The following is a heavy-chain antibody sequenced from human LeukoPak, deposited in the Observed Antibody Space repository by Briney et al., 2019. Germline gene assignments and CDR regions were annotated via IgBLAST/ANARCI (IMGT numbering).Heavy chain of an antibody. J-gene: IGHJ3*01. V-gene: IGHV3-23*01. CDR1: GITFSDYA. CDR3: SKDPLCDGGPNDAFAF. Sequence: PGGSLRLSCAASGITFSDYAMTWVRQAPGKGLEWGSSLIGSGLTTYYADSVKGRFTISRDNSRNMLYLQINSLRVEDTAVYFCSKDPLCDGGPNDAFAFWGQGTMVTVSS. CDR2: LIGSGLTT. D-gene: IGHD2-21*01.